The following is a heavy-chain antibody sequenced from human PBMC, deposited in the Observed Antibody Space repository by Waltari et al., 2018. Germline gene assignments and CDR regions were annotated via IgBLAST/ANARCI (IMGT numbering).Heavy chain of an antibody. V-gene: IGHV3-21*01. CDR3: ARVNRFRRIAAAGHFDY. D-gene: IGHD6-13*01. CDR1: GFTFSSYS. J-gene: IGHJ4*02. CDR2: ISSSSSYI. Sequence: EVQLVESGGGLVKPGGSLRLSCAPSGFTFSSYSMNWVRPAPGKGLEWVSSISSSSSYIYYADSVKGRFTISRDNAKNSLYLQMNSLRAEDTAVYYCARVNRFRRIAAAGHFDYWGQGTLVTVSS.